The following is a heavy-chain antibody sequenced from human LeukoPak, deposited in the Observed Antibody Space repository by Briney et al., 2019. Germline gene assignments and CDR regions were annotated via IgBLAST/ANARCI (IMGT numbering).Heavy chain of an antibody. CDR2: IIPIFGTA. J-gene: IGHJ6*02. D-gene: IGHD3-22*01. CDR1: GYTFTSYG. CDR3: ARSITMIVVVDIWPLYYYGMDV. V-gene: IGHV1-69*13. Sequence: GASVKVSYKASGYTFTSYGISWVRQAPGQGLEWMGGIIPIFGTANYAQKFQGRVTITADESTSTAYMELSSLRSEDTAVYYCARSITMIVVVDIWPLYYYGMDVWGQGTTVTVSS.